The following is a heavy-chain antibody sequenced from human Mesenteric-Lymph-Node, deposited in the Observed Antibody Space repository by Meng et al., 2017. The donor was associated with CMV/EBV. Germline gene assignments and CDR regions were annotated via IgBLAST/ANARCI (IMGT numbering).Heavy chain of an antibody. CDR1: AFTFSSYW. CDR3: SCMSSSFYY. J-gene: IGHJ4*02. D-gene: IGHD6-6*01. V-gene: IGHV3-7*01. Sequence: GGSLSLSCAASAFTFSSYWMSWVRQAPGKGLEWVANIKQDGSEKHYVDSVKGRFTISRDNAKNSLYLQMNSLRADDTAVYYCSCMSSSFYYWGQGTLVTVSS. CDR2: IKQDGSEK.